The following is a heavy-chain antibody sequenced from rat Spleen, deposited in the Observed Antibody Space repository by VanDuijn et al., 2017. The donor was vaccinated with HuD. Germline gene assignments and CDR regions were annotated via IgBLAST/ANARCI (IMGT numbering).Heavy chain of an antibody. V-gene: IGHV5-46*01. Sequence: EVQLVESGGGLVRPGRSMKISCAASGFTFSNFPMAWVRQAPTKGLEWVATISTSGGRTYYRDSVRGRFTISRDNAKSTLYLQMNSLRSEDTATYYCARQSHYWYFDLWGPGTMVTVSS. D-gene: IGHD3-8*01. CDR1: GFTFSNFP. CDR2: ISTSGGRT. J-gene: IGHJ1*01. CDR3: ARQSHYWYFDL.